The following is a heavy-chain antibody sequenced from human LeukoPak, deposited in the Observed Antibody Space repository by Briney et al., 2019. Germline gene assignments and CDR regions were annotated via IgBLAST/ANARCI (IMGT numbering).Heavy chain of an antibody. Sequence: ASVKVSCKASGYTFTSYGISWVRRAPGQGLEWMGWFSTYNGNTNYAQNLQGRVTMTTDTSTSTAYMELRSLRSDDTAVYYCARGRGSTSRYWGQGTLVTVSS. D-gene: IGHD5-12*01. CDR1: GYTFTSYG. CDR3: ARGRGSTSRY. J-gene: IGHJ4*02. V-gene: IGHV1-18*01. CDR2: FSTYNGNT.